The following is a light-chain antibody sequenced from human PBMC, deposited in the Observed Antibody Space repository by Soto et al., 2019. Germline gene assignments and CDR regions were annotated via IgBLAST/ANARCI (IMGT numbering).Light chain of an antibody. J-gene: IGKJ1*01. V-gene: IGKV3-20*01. Sequence: EIVLTQSPGTLSLSPGERATLSCRASQSVSTSYLAWYQQKPGQAPRLLIYGASSRATGIPDRLSGSGSGSDFALTISRQEPEEFAGYYYQEYGSSPLTFGQGTKVEIK. CDR3: QEYGSSPLT. CDR1: QSVSTSY. CDR2: GAS.